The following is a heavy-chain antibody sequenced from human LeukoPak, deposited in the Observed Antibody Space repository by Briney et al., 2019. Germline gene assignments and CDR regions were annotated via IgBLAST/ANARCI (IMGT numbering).Heavy chain of an antibody. J-gene: IGHJ4*02. CDR3: ARGKKVRYFDWPHFDY. D-gene: IGHD3-9*01. CDR1: GGSFSGYY. V-gene: IGHV4-34*01. Sequence: SETLSLTCAVYGGSFSGYYWSWIRPPPGKGLEWIGEINHSGSTNYNPPLKSRVTISVDTSKNQFSLKLSSVTAADTAVYYCARGKKVRYFDWPHFDYWGQGTLVTVSS. CDR2: INHSGST.